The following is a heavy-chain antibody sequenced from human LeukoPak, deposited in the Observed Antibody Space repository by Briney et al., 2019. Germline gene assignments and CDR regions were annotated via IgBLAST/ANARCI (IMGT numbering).Heavy chain of an antibody. J-gene: IGHJ5*02. Sequence: ASVNVSCKPSGYTFTSYGISWVRQAPGQGLEWMGWISAYNGNTNYAQKLQGRVTMTTDTSTSTAYMELRSLRSDDTAVYYCAKDYPTIMVRGENWFDPWGQGTLVTVSS. D-gene: IGHD3-10*01. CDR2: ISAYNGNT. CDR1: GYTFTSYG. CDR3: AKDYPTIMVRGENWFDP. V-gene: IGHV1-18*01.